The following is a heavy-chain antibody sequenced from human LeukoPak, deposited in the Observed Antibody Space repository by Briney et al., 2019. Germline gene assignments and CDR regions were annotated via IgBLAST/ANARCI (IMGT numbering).Heavy chain of an antibody. V-gene: IGHV4-4*07. Sequence: SEALSLTCTVSGGSISSYYWSWIRQPAGKGLEWIGRIYTSGSTNYNPSLKSRVAMSVDTSKNQFSLKLSSVTAADTAVYYCARDLAAAGTDYWGQGTLVTVSS. CDR1: GGSISSYY. D-gene: IGHD6-13*01. J-gene: IGHJ4*02. CDR2: IYTSGST. CDR3: ARDLAAAGTDY.